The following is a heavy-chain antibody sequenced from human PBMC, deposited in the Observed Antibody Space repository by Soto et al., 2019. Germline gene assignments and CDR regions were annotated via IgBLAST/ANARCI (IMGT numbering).Heavy chain of an antibody. CDR2: IYDTGISGYTPST. D-gene: IGHD4-4*01. Sequence: SETLSLTCTVSGGSITSSYWSWIRRPPGKGLEWIAYIYDTGISGYTPSTSYNPSLKSRVTMSVDTSKSQFSLKLTSVTAEDTAAYYCARVKTDYSNPRGPFFFYGMDVWGQGTTVTVSS. V-gene: IGHV4-59*01. CDR3: ARVKTDYSNPRGPFFFYGMDV. J-gene: IGHJ6*02. CDR1: GGSITSSY.